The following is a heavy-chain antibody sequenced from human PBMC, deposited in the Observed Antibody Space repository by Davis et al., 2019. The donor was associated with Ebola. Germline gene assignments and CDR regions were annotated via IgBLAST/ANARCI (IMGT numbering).Heavy chain of an antibody. CDR3: ARGGGREAAAIHTEFDP. CDR1: GGSFSGYY. Sequence: PSETLSLTCAVYGGSFSGYYWSWIRQPPGKGLEWIGEINHSGSTNYNPSLKSRVTISVDTSKNQFSLKLSSVTAADTAVYYCARGGGREAAAIHTEFDPWGQGTLVTVSS. V-gene: IGHV4-34*01. J-gene: IGHJ5*02. D-gene: IGHD6-13*01. CDR2: INHSGST.